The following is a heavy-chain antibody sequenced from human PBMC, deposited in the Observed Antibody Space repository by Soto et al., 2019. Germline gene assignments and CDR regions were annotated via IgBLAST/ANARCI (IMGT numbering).Heavy chain of an antibody. CDR3: ARHLDNAGYNFDY. V-gene: IGHV1-2*02. Sequence: ASVKVSCKTSGYTFTGYYMHWVRQAPGQGLEWLGWINPHSGGTNSAQKFEGRVTMTRDTSINTAYMELSRLRSDDTAVYYCARHLDNAGYNFDYWGQGALVTVSS. CDR2: INPHSGGT. D-gene: IGHD5-12*01. J-gene: IGHJ4*02. CDR1: GYTFTGYY.